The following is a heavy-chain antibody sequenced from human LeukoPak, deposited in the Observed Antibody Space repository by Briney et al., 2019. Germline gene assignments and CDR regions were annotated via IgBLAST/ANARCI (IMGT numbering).Heavy chain of an antibody. V-gene: IGHV1-2*02. CDR1: GYTFTGYY. Sequence: ASVKLSCKASGYTFTGYYMHWVRQAPGQGLEWMGWINPNSGGTNYAQKFQGRVTMTRDTSISTAYMELSRLRSDDTAVYYCARERRYCSGGSCYNDYWGQGTLVTVSS. CDR2: INPNSGGT. D-gene: IGHD2-15*01. J-gene: IGHJ4*02. CDR3: ARERRYCSGGSCYNDY.